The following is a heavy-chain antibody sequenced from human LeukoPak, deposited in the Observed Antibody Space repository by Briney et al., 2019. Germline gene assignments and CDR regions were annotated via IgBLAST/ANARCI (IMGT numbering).Heavy chain of an antibody. CDR1: GFTFSSYD. V-gene: IGHV3-23*01. Sequence: GGSLTLSCAASGFTFSSYDLSWVRQAPGKELECVSAIRRGVGSTYYADSVKGRFTISRDNSKNTLYLQMNNLRADDTAVYYCAKKGQADDNGKPDWGQGTLVTVSS. J-gene: IGHJ4*02. D-gene: IGHD1-1*01. CDR2: IRRGVGST. CDR3: AKKGQADDNGKPD.